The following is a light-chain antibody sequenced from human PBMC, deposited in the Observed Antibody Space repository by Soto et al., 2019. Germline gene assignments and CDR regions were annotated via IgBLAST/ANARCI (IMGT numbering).Light chain of an antibody. V-gene: IGKV3-11*01. CDR3: QQRSNWGKVT. CDR1: QSVSSY. Sequence: EIVLTQSPATLSLSPGERATLSCRASQSVSSYLAWYQQKPGQAPRLLIYDASNRATGIPARFSGSGSGTYFTLTISSLEPEDFAVYYCQQRSNWGKVTFGPGTKVDIK. CDR2: DAS. J-gene: IGKJ3*01.